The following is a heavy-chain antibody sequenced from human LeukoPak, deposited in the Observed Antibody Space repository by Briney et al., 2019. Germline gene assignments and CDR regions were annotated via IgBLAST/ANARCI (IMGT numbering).Heavy chain of an antibody. CDR1: GDSMSSSSYY. CDR2: IYYSGST. D-gene: IGHD3-10*01. CDR3: ARGGYYGSGNDFRFDP. V-gene: IGHV4-39*07. Sequence: PSETLSLTCSVSGDSMSSSSYYWGWIRQPPGKGLEWIGTIYYSGSTYYNPSLKSRVTISVETSKNQFSLKLKSVTAADTAVYYCARGGYYGSGNDFRFDPWGQGTLVTVSS. J-gene: IGHJ5*02.